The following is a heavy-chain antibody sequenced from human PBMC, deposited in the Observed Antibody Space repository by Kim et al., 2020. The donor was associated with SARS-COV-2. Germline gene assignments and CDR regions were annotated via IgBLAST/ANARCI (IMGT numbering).Heavy chain of an antibody. CDR2: ISSSSSYI. D-gene: IGHD6-13*01. J-gene: IGHJ5*02. V-gene: IGHV3-21*01. CDR1: GFTFSSYS. CDR3: ARDGEKSSSWSRFDP. Sequence: GSLRLSCAASGFTFSSYSMNWVRQAPGKGLEWVSSISSSSSYIYYADSVKGRFTISRDNAKNSLYLQMNSLRAEDTAVYYCARDGEKSSSWSRFDPWGQGTLVTVSS.